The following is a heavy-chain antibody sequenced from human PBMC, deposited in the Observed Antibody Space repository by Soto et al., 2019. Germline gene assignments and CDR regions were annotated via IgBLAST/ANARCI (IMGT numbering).Heavy chain of an antibody. CDR3: ARDLAAGDL. CDR1: GYTFINYY. D-gene: IGHD6-13*01. Sequence: GPSVKVSCKASGYTFINYYIHWVRQAPGQGLEWMAIINPMGGSTNYAQEFQGRVTLTSDTSTSTVYMELSSLRFEDTALFYCARDLAAGDLWGQGTLVTVS. CDR2: INPMGGST. J-gene: IGHJ5*02. V-gene: IGHV1-46*01.